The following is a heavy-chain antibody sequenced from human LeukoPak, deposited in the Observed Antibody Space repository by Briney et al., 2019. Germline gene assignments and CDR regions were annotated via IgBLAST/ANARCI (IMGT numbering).Heavy chain of an antibody. CDR1: GFTFSSYG. CDR2: IWYDGSNK. J-gene: IGHJ3*02. Sequence: GGSLRLSCAASGFTFSSYGMHWVRQAPGKGLEWVAVIWYDGSNKYYADSVKGRFTISRDNSKNTLYLQMNSLRAEDTAVYYCAKDEDYYGPTAFDIWGQGTMVTVSS. V-gene: IGHV3-33*06. CDR3: AKDEDYYGPTAFDI. D-gene: IGHD3-10*01.